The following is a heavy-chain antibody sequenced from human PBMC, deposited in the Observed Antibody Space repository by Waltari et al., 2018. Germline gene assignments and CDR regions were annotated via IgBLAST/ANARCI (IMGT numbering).Heavy chain of an antibody. J-gene: IGHJ4*02. Sequence: EVQLVESGGSLVQPGRSLRLSCAACGFGFDESGMHWVRQSPGKGLEWVSGINFNSDKINYADSVKGRFTISRDNAKNSLYLQINSLRAEDTALYYCVKGHYYDNNGYFDYWGQGTLVTVSS. CDR1: GFGFDESG. CDR3: VKGHYYDNNGYFDY. CDR2: INFNSDKI. V-gene: IGHV3-9*01. D-gene: IGHD3-22*01.